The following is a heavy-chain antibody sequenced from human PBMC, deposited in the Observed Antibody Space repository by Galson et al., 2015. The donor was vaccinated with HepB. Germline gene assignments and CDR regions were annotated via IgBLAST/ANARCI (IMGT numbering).Heavy chain of an antibody. CDR1: GFTFSSYA. D-gene: IGHD3-3*01. Sequence: SLRLSCAASGFTFSSYAMTWVRQAPGKGLEWVSTISGSGGTTYYADSVKGRFTISRDNSKNTLYLQMNSLRAEDTAVYYCAKGRFDYDFWSGYHEDYFDYWGQGTMVTVSS. CDR3: AKGRFDYDFWSGYHEDYFDY. CDR2: ISGSGGTT. J-gene: IGHJ4*03. V-gene: IGHV3-23*01.